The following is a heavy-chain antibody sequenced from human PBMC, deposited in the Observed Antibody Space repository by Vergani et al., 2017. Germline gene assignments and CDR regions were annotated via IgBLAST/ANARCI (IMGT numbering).Heavy chain of an antibody. D-gene: IGHD1-1*01. CDR2: IGVDGDR. V-gene: IGHV3-13*01. J-gene: IGHJ6*04. Sequence: EVKLVESGGVVVQPGGSLRLSCTVSGFTFSSNDFHWVRQTAGKGLEWVSSIGVDGDRYYSDSVKGRFTISRDNGQSYLYLDMDNLRVEDTAVYFCAKEFCGTGNCYGWNHLEVWGEGTSVTVSS. CDR1: GFTFSSND. CDR3: AKEFCGTGNCYGWNHLEV.